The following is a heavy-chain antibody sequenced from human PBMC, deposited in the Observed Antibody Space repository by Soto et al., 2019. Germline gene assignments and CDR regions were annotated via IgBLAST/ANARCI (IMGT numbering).Heavy chain of an antibody. CDR3: ARWGGAAPYYFDY. D-gene: IGHD1-26*01. J-gene: IGHJ4*02. Sequence: ASVKVSCKASGGTFSSYAISWVRQAPGQGLEWMGGIIPIFGTANYAQKFQGRVTITADESTSTAYMELSSLRSEDTAMYYCARWGGAAPYYFDYWGQGTLVTVSS. V-gene: IGHV1-69*13. CDR1: GGTFSSYA. CDR2: IIPIFGTA.